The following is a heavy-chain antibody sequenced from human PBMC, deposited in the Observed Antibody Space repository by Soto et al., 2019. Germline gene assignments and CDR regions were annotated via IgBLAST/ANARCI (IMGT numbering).Heavy chain of an antibody. CDR3: AQVYWSGWYFWFDP. J-gene: IGHJ5*02. CDR1: EFIFSSYA. D-gene: IGHD6-19*01. Sequence: EVQLLESGGGLVQPGGSLRLSCAASEFIFSSYAMSWVRQAPGRRLEWVSIISGGGGSTYYADSVKGRFTISRDNSKNTLYVQMNSLRAEDTAVYYCAQVYWSGWYFWFDPWGQGTLVTVSS. CDR2: ISGGGGST. V-gene: IGHV3-23*01.